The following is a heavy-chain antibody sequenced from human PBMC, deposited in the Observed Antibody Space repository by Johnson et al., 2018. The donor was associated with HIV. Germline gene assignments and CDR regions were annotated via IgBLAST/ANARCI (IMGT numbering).Heavy chain of an antibody. V-gene: IGHV3-74*02. D-gene: IGHD3-16*01. J-gene: IGHJ3*01. Sequence: VQLVESGGGVVQPGRSLRLSCAASGFTFSNYDIHWVRQAPGKGLVWVSRINSDGSGTSHADSVKGRFTISRDNARNTLYLQMNSLEAEDTAVYYCARAPEVGGVDAFDVWCQGTVVTVSS. CDR1: GFTFSNYD. CDR2: INSDGSGT. CDR3: ARAPEVGGVDAFDV.